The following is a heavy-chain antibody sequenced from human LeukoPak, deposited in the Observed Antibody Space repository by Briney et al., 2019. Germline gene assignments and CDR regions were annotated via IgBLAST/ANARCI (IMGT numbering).Heavy chain of an antibody. Sequence: TGGSLRLSCAASGFTFSSCAMTWVRQAPGRGLEWVSTISTSGDTTYYADSVKGRFTISRDNAKVSLYLQVNSLRAEDTAMYYCARDYSSSSLRVMDYYYMDVWGKGTTVTVSS. D-gene: IGHD6-6*01. V-gene: IGHV3-23*01. CDR3: ARDYSSSSLRVMDYYYMDV. CDR2: ISTSGDTT. J-gene: IGHJ6*03. CDR1: GFTFSSCA.